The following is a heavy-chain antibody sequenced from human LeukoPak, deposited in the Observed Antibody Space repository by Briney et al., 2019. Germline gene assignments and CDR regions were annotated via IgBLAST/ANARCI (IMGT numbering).Heavy chain of an antibody. J-gene: IGHJ4*02. V-gene: IGHV3-7*01. CDR1: GFTSSSYW. CDR2: IKQDGSEK. CDR3: ARGDALDY. D-gene: IGHD2-2*01. Sequence: GGSLRLSCAASGFTSSSYWMSWVRQAPGKGLEWVANIKQDGSEKYYVDSVKGRFTISRDNAKNSLYLQMNSLRAEDTAVYYCARGDALDYWGQGTLVTVSS.